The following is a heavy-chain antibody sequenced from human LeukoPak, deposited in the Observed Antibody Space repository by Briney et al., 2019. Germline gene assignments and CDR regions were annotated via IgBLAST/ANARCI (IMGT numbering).Heavy chain of an antibody. CDR3: ARWGSTSCYDY. J-gene: IGHJ4*02. Sequence: GGSLRLSCAASGFTFSSYAMHWVRQAPGKGLEYVAAISTNGDSTYYANSVKGRFTITRDNSKNTLYLQMGSLRVEDMAVYYCARWGSTSCYDYWGQGTLVTVSS. V-gene: IGHV3-64*01. CDR2: ISTNGDST. CDR1: GFTFSSYA. D-gene: IGHD2-2*01.